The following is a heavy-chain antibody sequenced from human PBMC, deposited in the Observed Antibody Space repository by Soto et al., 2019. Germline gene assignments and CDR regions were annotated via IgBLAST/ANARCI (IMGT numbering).Heavy chain of an antibody. Sequence: QVPLVQSGTGVKKPGASVKVSCKASGYIFKTYNIHWVRQAPGQRPEWMGWIYPGNGKTKYSWKFQDRVTISSDTFASTAYMDLSDLRSEDTAVYYCAREMMLRGVVPPFLDSWGQGTLVTVSS. J-gene: IGHJ4*02. V-gene: IGHV1-3*01. CDR2: IYPGNGKT. D-gene: IGHD3-10*01. CDR1: GYIFKTYN. CDR3: AREMMLRGVVPPFLDS.